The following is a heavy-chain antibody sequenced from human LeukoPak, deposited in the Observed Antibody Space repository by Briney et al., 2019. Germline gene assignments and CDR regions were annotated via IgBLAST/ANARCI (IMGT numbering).Heavy chain of an antibody. CDR2: ISSSGSTI. J-gene: IGHJ4*02. Sequence: PGGSLRLSCAAPGFTFSDYYMSWIRQAPGKGLEWVSYISSSGSTIYYADSVKGRFTISRDNAKNSLYLQMNSLRAEDTAVYYCESGSSWPRGFDYWGQGTLVTVSS. V-gene: IGHV3-11*01. CDR1: GFTFSDYY. D-gene: IGHD6-13*01. CDR3: ESGSSWPRGFDY.